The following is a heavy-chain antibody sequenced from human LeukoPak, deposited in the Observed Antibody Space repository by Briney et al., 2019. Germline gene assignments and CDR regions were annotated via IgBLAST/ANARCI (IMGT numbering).Heavy chain of an antibody. Sequence: GGYLRLSCAASGFTFSSYSMNWVRQAPGKGLEWISSISSSSSYIYYADSVKGRFTISRDNAKNSLYLQMNSLRAEDTAVYYCASHSPDFWSGYYTGLRYGMDVWGQGTTVTVSS. V-gene: IGHV3-21*01. D-gene: IGHD3-3*01. CDR2: ISSSSSYI. J-gene: IGHJ6*02. CDR3: ASHSPDFWSGYYTGLRYGMDV. CDR1: GFTFSSYS.